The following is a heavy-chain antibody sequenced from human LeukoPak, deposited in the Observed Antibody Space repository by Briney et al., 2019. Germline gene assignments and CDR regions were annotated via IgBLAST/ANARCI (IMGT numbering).Heavy chain of an antibody. CDR1: GYTFTSYY. CDR2: INPSGGST. J-gene: IGHJ4*02. D-gene: IGHD3-22*01. Sequence: EASVKVSCKASGYTFTSYYMHWVRQAPGQGLEWMGIINPSGGSTSYAQKFQGRVTMTRDKSTSTAYMELRSLRSDDTAVYYCAREGGYYDSSGYFDYWGQGTLVTVSS. V-gene: IGHV1-46*01. CDR3: AREGGYYDSSGYFDY.